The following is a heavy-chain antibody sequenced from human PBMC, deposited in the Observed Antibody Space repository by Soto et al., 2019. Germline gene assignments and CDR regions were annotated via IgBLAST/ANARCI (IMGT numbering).Heavy chain of an antibody. CDR2: IYPADSDT. CDR3: ARQRAWNDAFDF. V-gene: IGHV5-51*01. J-gene: IGHJ4*02. D-gene: IGHD1-1*01. CDR1: GYSFTTYW. Sequence: GESLKISCKGPGYSFTTYWIGWVRQVPGKGLEWMGVIYPADSDTRYSPSFQGQVTFSVDKSLTTAYLQWNNLKASDTARYYCARQRAWNDAFDFWGQGTLVTVSS.